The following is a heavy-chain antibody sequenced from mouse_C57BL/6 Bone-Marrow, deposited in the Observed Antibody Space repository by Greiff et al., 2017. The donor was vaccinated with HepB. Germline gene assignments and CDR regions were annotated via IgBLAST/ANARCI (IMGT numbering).Heavy chain of an antibody. CDR1: GYTFTDYY. D-gene: IGHD2-12*01. V-gene: IGHV1-26*01. CDR2: INPNNGGT. CDR3: ARGYYSPY. J-gene: IGHJ3*01. Sequence: EVQLQQSGPELVKPGASVKISCKASGYTFTDYYMNWVKQSHGKSLEWIGDINPNNGGTSYNQKFKGKATLTVDKSSSTADMELRSLTSEDSAVYYCARGYYSPYWGQGTLVTVSA.